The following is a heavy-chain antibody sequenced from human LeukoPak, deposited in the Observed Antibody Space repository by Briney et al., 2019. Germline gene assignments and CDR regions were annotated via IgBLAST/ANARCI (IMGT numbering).Heavy chain of an antibody. CDR2: IIPIFGTA. J-gene: IGHJ6*03. CDR3: AREPIAVRHYYYMDV. Sequence: VASVKVSCKASGGTFSSYAISWVRQAPGQGLEWMGGIIPIFGTANYAQKFQGRVTITTDESMSTAYMELSSLRSEDTAVYYCAREPIAVRHYYYMDVWGKGTTVTVSS. V-gene: IGHV1-69*05. D-gene: IGHD6-6*01. CDR1: GGTFSSYA.